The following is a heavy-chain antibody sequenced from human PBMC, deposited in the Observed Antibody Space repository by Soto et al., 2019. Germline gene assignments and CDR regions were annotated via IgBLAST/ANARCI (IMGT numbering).Heavy chain of an antibody. V-gene: IGHV3-64D*06. Sequence: PGGSLRLSCSASGFTSSSYAMHWVRQAPGKGLEYVSAISSNGGSTYYADSVKGRFTISRDNSKNTLYLQMSSLRAEDTAVYYCVKGHYCSSTSCRYYYYYYGMDVWGQGTTVTVSS. CDR1: GFTSSSYA. D-gene: IGHD2-2*01. CDR3: VKGHYCSSTSCRYYYYYYGMDV. J-gene: IGHJ6*02. CDR2: ISSNGGST.